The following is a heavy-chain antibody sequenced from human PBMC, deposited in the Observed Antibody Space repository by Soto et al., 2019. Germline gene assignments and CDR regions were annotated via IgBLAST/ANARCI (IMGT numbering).Heavy chain of an antibody. CDR2: ISSSGSTI. J-gene: IGHJ6*02. CDR1: GFTFSSYE. V-gene: IGHV3-48*03. D-gene: IGHD3-22*01. Sequence: GGSLRLSCAASGFTFSSYEMNWVRQAPGKGLEWVSYISSSGSTIYYADSVKGRFTISRDNAKNSLYLQMNSLRAEDTAVYYCASGEMIVVVNSYYYGMDVWGQGTTVTVSS. CDR3: ASGEMIVVVNSYYYGMDV.